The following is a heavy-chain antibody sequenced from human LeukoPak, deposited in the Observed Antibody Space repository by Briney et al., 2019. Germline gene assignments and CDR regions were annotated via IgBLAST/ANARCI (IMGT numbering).Heavy chain of an antibody. CDR2: IKSKTDGGTT. V-gene: IGHV3-15*01. Sequence: PGGSLRLSCAASGFPFSSYAMSWVRQAPGKGLEWVGRIKSKTDGGTTDYAAPVKGRFTISRDDSKNTLYLQMNSLKTEDTAVYYCTTYGDYDAFDIWGQGTMVTVSS. CDR3: TTYGDYDAFDI. D-gene: IGHD4-17*01. CDR1: GFPFSSYA. J-gene: IGHJ3*02.